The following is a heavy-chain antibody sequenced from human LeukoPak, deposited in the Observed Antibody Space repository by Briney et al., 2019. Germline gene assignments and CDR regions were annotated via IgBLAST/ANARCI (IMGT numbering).Heavy chain of an antibody. CDR3: ARSLQTNYYYYMDV. CDR1: GGSISSYY. J-gene: IGHJ6*03. D-gene: IGHD4-11*01. CDR2: IYTSGST. Sequence: SETLSLTCTVSGGSISSYYWSWIRQPAGKGLEWIGRIYTSGSTNYNPPLKSRVTMSVDTSKNQFSLKLSSVTAADTAVYYCARSLQTNYYYYMDVWGKGTTVTVSS. V-gene: IGHV4-4*07.